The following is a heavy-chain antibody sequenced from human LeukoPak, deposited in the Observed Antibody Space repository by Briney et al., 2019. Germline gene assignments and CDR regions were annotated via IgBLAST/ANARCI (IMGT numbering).Heavy chain of an antibody. J-gene: IGHJ4*02. Sequence: SETLSLTCTVSGGSISSYYWSWIRQPAGKGLEWIGRIYTSGSTNYNPSLKSRVTMSVDTSKNQFSLKLSSVTAADTAVYYCAREQNYYGSGSYPPYFDYWGQGTLVTVSS. V-gene: IGHV4-4*07. CDR1: GGSISSYY. CDR3: AREQNYYGSGSYPPYFDY. D-gene: IGHD3-10*01. CDR2: IYTSGST.